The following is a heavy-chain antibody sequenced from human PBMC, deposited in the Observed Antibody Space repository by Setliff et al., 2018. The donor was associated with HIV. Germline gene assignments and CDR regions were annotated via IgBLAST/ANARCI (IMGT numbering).Heavy chain of an antibody. CDR2: IIPLFGTA. J-gene: IGHJ4*02. CDR1: GYTFTTYG. D-gene: IGHD6-19*01. CDR3: ARSPRYSSGWYDSYFDQ. Sequence: GASVKVSCKASGYTFTTYGITWVRQAPGQGLEWMGGIIPLFGTANYAQNFQGRVTITADASTSTAYMELSRLRSDDTAVYYCARSPRYSSGWYDSYFDQWGQGTLVTVSS. V-gene: IGHV1-69*13.